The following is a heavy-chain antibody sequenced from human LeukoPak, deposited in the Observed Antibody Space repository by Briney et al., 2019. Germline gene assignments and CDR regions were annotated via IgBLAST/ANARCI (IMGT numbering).Heavy chain of an antibody. V-gene: IGHV3-74*01. CDR2: INSDGSWT. J-gene: IGHJ4*02. CDR3: ARSGSFSPTYYFDY. Sequence: GGSLRLSCAASGNYWMHWVRQVPGKGLVWVSHINSDGSWTSYADSVKGRFTISRDNSKNTLYLQMNSLRAEDTAVYYCARSGSFSPTYYFDYWGQGTLVTVSS. D-gene: IGHD1-26*01. CDR1: GNYW.